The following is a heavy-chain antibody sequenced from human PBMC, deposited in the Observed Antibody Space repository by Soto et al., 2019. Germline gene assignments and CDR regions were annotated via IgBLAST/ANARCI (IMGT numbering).Heavy chain of an antibody. CDR2: IYYSGST. Sequence: TKSIRCSVAGGTSVGYGGSWIRQPPGKGLEWIGYIYYSGSTNYNPSQKSRVTISVDTSKNQFSLKLSSVTAADTAVYYCARVPRLGSSWYGLDPSGQPPLVTLSS. CDR3: ARVPRLGSSWYGLDP. CDR1: GGTSVGYG. J-gene: IGHJ5*02. D-gene: IGHD6-13*01. V-gene: IGHV4-59*01.